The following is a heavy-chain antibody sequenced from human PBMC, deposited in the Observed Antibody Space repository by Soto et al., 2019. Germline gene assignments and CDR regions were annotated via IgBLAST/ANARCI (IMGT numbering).Heavy chain of an antibody. CDR1: GYSFTSYW. V-gene: IGHV5-10-1*01. CDR2: IDPSDSYT. CDR3: AGQIGYSSTNYYYYGMDV. Sequence: GESLKISCKGSGYSFTSYWISWVRQMPGKGLEWMGRIDPSDSYTNYSPSFQGHVTISADKSISTAYLQWSSLKASDTAMYYCAGQIGYSSTNYYYYGMDVWGQGTTVTVSS. J-gene: IGHJ6*02. D-gene: IGHD6-13*01.